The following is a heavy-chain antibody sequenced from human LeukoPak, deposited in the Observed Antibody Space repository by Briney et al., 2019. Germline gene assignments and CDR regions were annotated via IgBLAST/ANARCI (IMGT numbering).Heavy chain of an antibody. V-gene: IGHV4-61*02. Sequence: SETLSLTCTVSGGSIASGSYYRTWIRQSAGGGLEWIGRVYINGNTNSNPSLRSRLAISVDTSQNQFSLDLSSVTAADTAVYYCARGSCGVDCPGYNWFDPWGQGILVTVSS. CDR3: ARGSCGVDCPGYNWFDP. D-gene: IGHD2-21*01. CDR2: VYINGNT. CDR1: GGSIASGSYY. J-gene: IGHJ5*02.